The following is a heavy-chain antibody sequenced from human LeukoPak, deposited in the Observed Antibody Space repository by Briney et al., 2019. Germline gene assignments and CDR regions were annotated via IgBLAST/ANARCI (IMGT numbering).Heavy chain of an antibody. V-gene: IGHV4-59*08. J-gene: IGHJ4*02. CDR3: ARHHRGSGCVDY. Sequence: SETLSLTCSVSGGSISSYYWSWIRQPPGKGLGWIGYIYYSGSTNYNPSLKSRVTISVDTSKNQFSLKLRSVTAADTAVYYCARHHRGSGCVDYWGQGTLVTVS. D-gene: IGHD6-19*01. CDR1: GGSISSYY. CDR2: IYYSGST.